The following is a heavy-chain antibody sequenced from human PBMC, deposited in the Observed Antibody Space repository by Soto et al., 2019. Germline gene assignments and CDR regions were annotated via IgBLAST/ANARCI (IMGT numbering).Heavy chain of an antibody. CDR1: GFTFSSYA. V-gene: IGHV3-23*01. CDR3: ARRGPGTYFDY. D-gene: IGHD6-13*01. J-gene: IGHJ4*02. CDR2: ISGSGGST. Sequence: EVQLLESGGGLVQPGGSLRLSCAASGFTFSSYAMRWVRQAPGKGLEWVSAISGSGGSTYYADSVKGRFTIYRDNSKHTLYLQMNSLRDEDTAVYYCARRGPGTYFDYWGQGTLVTVSS.